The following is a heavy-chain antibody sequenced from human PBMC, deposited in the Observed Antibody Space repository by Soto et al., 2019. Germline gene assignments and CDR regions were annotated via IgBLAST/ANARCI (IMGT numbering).Heavy chain of an antibody. V-gene: IGHV1-69*01. CDR2: SIPIFGTA. CDR1: GVTFSSYA. Sequence: QVQLVQSGAEVKKPGSSVKVSCKASGVTFSSYAISWVRQAPGQGLEWLGGSIPIFGTANYAQKFQGRVTITADESTSPAYMELSSLRSEDRAVYYWARDPRRDGYNGHHWGQGTLVTVSS. J-gene: IGHJ1*01. CDR3: ARDPRRDGYNGHH. D-gene: IGHD5-12*01.